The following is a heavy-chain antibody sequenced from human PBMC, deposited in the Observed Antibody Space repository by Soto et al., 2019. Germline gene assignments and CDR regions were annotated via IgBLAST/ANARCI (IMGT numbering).Heavy chain of an antibody. V-gene: IGHV4-59*01. CDR2: IYNSGST. CDR3: ARDLNTDSWYYFDF. J-gene: IGHJ4*02. Sequence: PPETLSLTYTVSGGSISIYYWIWIRQPPGKGLEWIGYIYNSGSTDYNPSLKSRVTISVGTSKNQFSLKLNSVTAADTAVYYCARDLNTDSWYYFDFWGPGILVTVSS. CDR1: GGSISIYY. D-gene: IGHD6-13*01.